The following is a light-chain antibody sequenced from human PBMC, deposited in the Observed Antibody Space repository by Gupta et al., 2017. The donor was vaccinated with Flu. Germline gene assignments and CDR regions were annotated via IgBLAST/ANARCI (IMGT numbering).Light chain of an antibody. Sequence: DIQLTQSPSFLSASVGDRVTITCRASQDINSFLAWYQQRQGKAPKLLIYGASTLQGGVESRFSGSGDGTEFNLTIISRQPEDFETYYCQQRNSDYPMLTFGGGTQVEIK. J-gene: IGKJ4*01. CDR2: GAS. CDR3: QQRNSDYPMLT. CDR1: QDINSF. V-gene: IGKV1-9*01.